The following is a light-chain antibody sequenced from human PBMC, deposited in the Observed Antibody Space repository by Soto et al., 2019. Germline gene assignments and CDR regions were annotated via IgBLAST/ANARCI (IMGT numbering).Light chain of an antibody. CDR1: SSDVGGYNY. J-gene: IGLJ2*01. V-gene: IGLV2-14*03. CDR3: SSYTSGSTRVV. Sequence: QSVLTQPASASGSPGQSITISCTGTSSDVGGYNYVSWYQQHPGKAPKVMIYDVSKRPSGISNRFSGSKSGNTASLTISGLQVEDEADYYCSSYTSGSTRVVFGGGTKVTVL. CDR2: DVS.